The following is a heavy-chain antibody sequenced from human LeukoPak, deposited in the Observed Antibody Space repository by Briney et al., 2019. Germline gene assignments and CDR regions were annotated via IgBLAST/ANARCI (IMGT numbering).Heavy chain of an antibody. V-gene: IGHV3-30*18. D-gene: IGHD4-17*01. CDR3: AEGLTTVTWHVYFDY. CDR2: ISYDGTNK. CDR1: GFTFSSYG. J-gene: IGHJ4*02. Sequence: PGGSLRLSCAASGFTFSSYGMHWVRQAPGKGLEWVAVISYDGTNKYYADSVKGRFTISRDNSKNTLYLQMNSLRAEDTAVYYCAEGLTTVTWHVYFDYWGQGTLVTVSS.